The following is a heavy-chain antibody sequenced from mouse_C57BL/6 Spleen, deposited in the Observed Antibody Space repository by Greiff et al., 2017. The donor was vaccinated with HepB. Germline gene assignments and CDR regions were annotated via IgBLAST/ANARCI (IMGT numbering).Heavy chain of an antibody. V-gene: IGHV1-42*01. Sequence: VQLQQSGPELVKPGASVKISCKASGYSFTGYYMNWVKQSPEKSLEWIGEINPSTGGTTYNQKFKAKATLTVDKSSSTAYMQLKSLTSEDSAVYYCARILTLYYYGSFDYWGQGTTLTVSS. J-gene: IGHJ2*01. CDR2: INPSTGGT. CDR3: ARILTLYYYGSFDY. CDR1: GYSFTGYY. D-gene: IGHD1-1*01.